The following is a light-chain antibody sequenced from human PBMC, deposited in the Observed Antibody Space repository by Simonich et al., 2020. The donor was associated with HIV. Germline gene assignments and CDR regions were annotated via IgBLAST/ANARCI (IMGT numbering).Light chain of an antibody. J-gene: IGLJ2*01. Sequence: QSVLTQPPSAFGTPGQRVTLSCVGSSSNIRSNYVYWYQQRPGTAPKLLIYRNNTPPSGVPDRFSGAKSGTSASLAISGLRSEDEADYYCATWDDSLSGPLFGGGTKLTVL. CDR2: RNN. CDR3: ATWDDSLSGPL. CDR1: SSNIRSNY. V-gene: IGLV1-47*01.